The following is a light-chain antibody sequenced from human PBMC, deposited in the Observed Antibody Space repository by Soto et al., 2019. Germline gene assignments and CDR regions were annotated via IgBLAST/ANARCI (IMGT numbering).Light chain of an antibody. V-gene: IGLV3-21*04. CDR2: YDS. Sequence: SYELTQPPSVSVAPGKTARITCGGNNIGSKSVHWYQQKPGQAPVLVIYYDSDRPSGIPERFSCSNSGNTATLTISRVEAGDEADYYCQLWDSSSDLVVFGGGTKVTVL. CDR1: NIGSKS. CDR3: QLWDSSSDLVV. J-gene: IGLJ2*01.